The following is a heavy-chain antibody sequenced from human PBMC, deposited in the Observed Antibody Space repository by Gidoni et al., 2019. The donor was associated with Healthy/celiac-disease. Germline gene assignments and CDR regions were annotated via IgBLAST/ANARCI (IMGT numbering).Heavy chain of an antibody. Sequence: SYAMHWVRQAPGKGLEWVAVISYDGSNKYYADSVKGRFTISRDNSKNTLYLQMNSLRAEDTAVYYCARAQAGIVLMVYAIPHNWFDPWGQGTLVTVSS. V-gene: IGHV3-30-3*01. CDR2: ISYDGSNK. CDR3: ARAQAGIVLMVYAIPHNWFDP. D-gene: IGHD2-8*01. J-gene: IGHJ5*02. CDR1: SYA.